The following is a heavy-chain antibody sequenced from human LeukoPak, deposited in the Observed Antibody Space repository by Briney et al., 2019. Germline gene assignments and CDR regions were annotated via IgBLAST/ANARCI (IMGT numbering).Heavy chain of an antibody. CDR1: GFTLSNYN. CDR3: ARGRGLGVVSPYFDY. J-gene: IGHJ4*02. Sequence: GGSLRLSCEASGFTLSNYNMNWARQAPGNGLERVSVIYGDGRTSHSASVRGRFTISRDNSKNIVSLQMNNLRAEDTAVYYCARGRGLGVVSPYFDYWGQGTLVTVSS. CDR2: IYGDGRT. V-gene: IGHV3-53*01. D-gene: IGHD3-3*01.